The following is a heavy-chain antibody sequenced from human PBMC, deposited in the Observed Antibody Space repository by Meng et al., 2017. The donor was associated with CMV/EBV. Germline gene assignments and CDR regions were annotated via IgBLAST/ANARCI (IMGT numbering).Heavy chain of an antibody. CDR1: GGSISSSSYY. D-gene: IGHD6-19*01. CDR3: RVYSSGWYYFDY. V-gene: IGHV4-39*07. CDR2: IYYSGST. Sequence: GSLRLSCTVSGGSISSSSYYWGWIRQPPGTGLEWIGSIYYSGSTYYNPSLKSRVTISVDTSKNQFSLKLSSVTAADTAVYYCRVYSSGWYYFDYWGQGTLVTVSS. J-gene: IGHJ4*02.